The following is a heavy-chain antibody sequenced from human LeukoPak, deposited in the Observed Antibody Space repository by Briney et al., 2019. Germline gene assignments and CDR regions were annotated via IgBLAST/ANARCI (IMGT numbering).Heavy chain of an antibody. CDR1: GFTFDDYA. D-gene: IGHD6-13*01. CDR3: ARAAAAGYNWFDP. CDR2: ISWNSGSI. J-gene: IGHJ5*02. Sequence: PGRSLRLSCAASGFTFDDYAMHWVRQAPGKGLEWVSGISWNSGSIGYADSVKGRFTISRDNAKNSLYLQMNSLRAEDTALYYCARAAAAGYNWFDPWGQGTLVTVPS. V-gene: IGHV3-9*01.